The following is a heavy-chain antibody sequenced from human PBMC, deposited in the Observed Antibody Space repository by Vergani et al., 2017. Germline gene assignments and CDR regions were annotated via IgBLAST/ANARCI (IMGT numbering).Heavy chain of an antibody. CDR1: GFTFSHYS. D-gene: IGHD2-15*01. V-gene: IGHV3-30*18. CDR3: AKDXRSGPYYYYYYMDV. J-gene: IGHJ6*03. Sequence: VQMVESGGGLVKPGGSLRLSCVASGFTFSHYSMNWVRQAPGKGLEWVAVISYDGSNKYYADSVKGRFTISRDNSKNTLYLQMNSLRAEDTAVYYCAKDXRSGPYYYYYYMDVWGKGTTVTVSS. CDR2: ISYDGSNK.